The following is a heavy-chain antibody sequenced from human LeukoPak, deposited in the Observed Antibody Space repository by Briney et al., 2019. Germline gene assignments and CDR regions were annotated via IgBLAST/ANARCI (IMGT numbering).Heavy chain of an antibody. CDR3: ARLPEYCSGGSCYYVLDY. Sequence: GESLKISCKGSGYSFTSYWIGWVRQMPGKGLEWMGIIYPGDSDTRYSPSFQGQVTISADKSISTAYLQWSSLKASDTAMYYCARLPEYCSGGSCYYVLDYWGQGTLVTVSS. V-gene: IGHV5-51*01. CDR1: GYSFTSYW. D-gene: IGHD2-15*01. CDR2: IYPGDSDT. J-gene: IGHJ4*02.